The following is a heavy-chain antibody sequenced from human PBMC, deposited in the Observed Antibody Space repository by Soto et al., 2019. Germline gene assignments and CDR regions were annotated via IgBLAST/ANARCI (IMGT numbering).Heavy chain of an antibody. CDR1: GFTFSSYG. CDR2: IWYDGSNK. CDR3: ARDRVEMATPVGAFDI. V-gene: IGHV3-33*01. J-gene: IGHJ3*02. Sequence: QVQLVESGGGVVQPGRSLRLSCAASGFTFSSYGMHWVRQAPGKGLEWVAVIWYDGSNKYYADSVKGRFTISRDNSKNTLYLQMNSLRAEDTAVYYCARDRVEMATPVGAFDIWGQGTMVTVSS. D-gene: IGHD5-12*01.